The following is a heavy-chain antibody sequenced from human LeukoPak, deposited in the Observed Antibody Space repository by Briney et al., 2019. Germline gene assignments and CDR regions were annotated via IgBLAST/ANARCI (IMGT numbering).Heavy chain of an antibody. CDR1: GGTFSSYA. D-gene: IGHD2-15*01. CDR3: ASKAGQGYCSGGSCYSGY. J-gene: IGHJ4*02. Sequence: GASVKVSCKASGGTFSSYAISWVRQAPGQGLEWMGGIIPIFGIANYAQKFQGRVAITADKSTSTAYMELSSLRSEDTAVYYCASKAGQGYCSGGSCYSGYWGQGTLVTVSS. CDR2: IIPIFGIA. V-gene: IGHV1-69*10.